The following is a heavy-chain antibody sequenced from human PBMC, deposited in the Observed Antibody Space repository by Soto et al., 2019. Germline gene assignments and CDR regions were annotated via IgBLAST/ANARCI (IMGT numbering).Heavy chain of an antibody. V-gene: IGHV3-64*01. J-gene: IGHJ4*02. CDR3: ARGPGYYFAY. CDR2: ISSNGGST. CDR1: GFTFSSYA. Sequence: GGSLRLSCAASGFTFSSYAMHWVRQAPGKGLEYVSAISSNGGSTYYANSVKGRFTISRDNSKNTLYLQMGSLRAEDMAVYYCARGPGYYFAYWGQGTLVTVSS.